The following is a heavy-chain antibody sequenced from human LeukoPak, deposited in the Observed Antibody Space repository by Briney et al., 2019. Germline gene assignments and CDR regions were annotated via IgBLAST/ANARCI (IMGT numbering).Heavy chain of an antibody. CDR2: IYYSGST. J-gene: IGHJ6*03. CDR3: ARRAGQVAATRGSYYYYMDV. CDR1: GGSISSGGYY. V-gene: IGHV4-31*03. D-gene: IGHD2-15*01. Sequence: SQTLSLTCTVSGGSISSGGYYWSWIRQHPGKGLEWIGYIYYSGSTYYNPSLKSRVTISVDTSKNQFSLKLSSVTAADTAVYYCARRAGQVAATRGSYYYYMDVWGKGTTVTVSS.